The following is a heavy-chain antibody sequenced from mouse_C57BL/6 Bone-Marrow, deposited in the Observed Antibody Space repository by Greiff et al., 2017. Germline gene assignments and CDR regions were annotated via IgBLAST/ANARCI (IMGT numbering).Heavy chain of an antibody. D-gene: IGHD2-1*01. J-gene: IGHJ2*01. Sequence: VQLQQSGAELVRPGASVKLSCTASGFNIKDDYIHWVNQRPEQGLAWIGWIDPAIGDTVYASKFQGKATISSDTSTNTAYLQLSSLTSEDTAVFYCSSLDGNNFDFWGQGTPLTVSS. V-gene: IGHV14-4*01. CDR3: SSLDGNNFDF. CDR2: IDPAIGDT. CDR1: GFNIKDDY.